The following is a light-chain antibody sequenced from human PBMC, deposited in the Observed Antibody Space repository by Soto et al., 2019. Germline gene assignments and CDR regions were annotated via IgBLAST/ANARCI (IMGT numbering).Light chain of an antibody. CDR1: ESIASY. CDR3: HQTYTRPET. CDR2: AAS. V-gene: IGKV1-39*01. Sequence: DVQMTQSPSSLSASVGDRVTITCRASESIASYLQWYQQKPGQAPKLLIYAASDLQSGVPSRFSGSGSGTDFTLTISSLQPEDFAVYYCHQTYTRPETFGPGTKVDF. J-gene: IGKJ3*01.